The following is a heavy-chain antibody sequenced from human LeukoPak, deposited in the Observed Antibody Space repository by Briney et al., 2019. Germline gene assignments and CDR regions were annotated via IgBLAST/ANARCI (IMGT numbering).Heavy chain of an antibody. D-gene: IGHD3-10*01. CDR3: ARVVYGSGPFDY. CDR2: ISSSSSYI. Sequence: GGSLRLSCAASGFTFSSYSMNWVRQAPGKGLEWVSSISSSSSYIYYADSVKGRFTISRDNAKNSLYLQMNGLRAEDTAVYYCARVVYGSGPFDYWGQGTLVTVSS. V-gene: IGHV3-21*01. CDR1: GFTFSSYS. J-gene: IGHJ4*02.